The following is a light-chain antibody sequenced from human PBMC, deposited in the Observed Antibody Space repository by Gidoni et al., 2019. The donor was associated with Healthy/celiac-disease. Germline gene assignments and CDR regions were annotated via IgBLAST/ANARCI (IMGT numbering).Light chain of an antibody. J-gene: IGKJ4*01. CDR2: DAS. V-gene: IGKV3-11*01. Sequence: EIVLTQSPATLSLSPGERATLSCRASQSVSSYLAWYQQKPCQAPRLLIYDASNRATGIPARFSCSGSGTDFTLTISSLEPEDFAVYYCQQRSNWPLTFGGGTKVEIK. CDR3: QQRSNWPLT. CDR1: QSVSSY.